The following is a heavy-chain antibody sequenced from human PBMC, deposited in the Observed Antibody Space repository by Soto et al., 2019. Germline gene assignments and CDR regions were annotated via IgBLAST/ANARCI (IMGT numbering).Heavy chain of an antibody. V-gene: IGHV4-30-4*01. D-gene: IGHD2-15*01. CDR3: ARFVLGYCSGGSCPSHDY. J-gene: IGHJ4*02. CDR1: GGSISSGDYY. Sequence: SETLSLTCTVSGGSISSGDYYWSWIRQPPGKGLEWIGYIYYSGSTYYNPSLKSRVTISVDTSKNQFSLKLSSVTAADTAVYYCARFVLGYCSGGSCPSHDYWGQGTLVTVSS. CDR2: IYYSGST.